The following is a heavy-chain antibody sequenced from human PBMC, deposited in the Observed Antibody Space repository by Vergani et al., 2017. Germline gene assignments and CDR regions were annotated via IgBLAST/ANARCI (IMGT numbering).Heavy chain of an antibody. CDR2: VLFDVSNE. D-gene: IGHD2-15*01. Sequence: QVQLVQSGGGVVQPGGSLRLSCVASGFTFNRYGMQWVRQAPGKGLEWVAYVLFDVSNEYYADSVKGRFIVSRDNSNDALYLQMNSLRTADTAVYYCARDLAYCHEGSCALWGQGSVVTVSS. CDR1: GFTFNRYG. J-gene: IGHJ4*02. CDR3: ARDLAYCHEGSCAL. V-gene: IGHV3-30*02.